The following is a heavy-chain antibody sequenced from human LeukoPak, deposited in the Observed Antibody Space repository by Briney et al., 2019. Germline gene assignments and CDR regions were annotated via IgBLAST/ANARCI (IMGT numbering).Heavy chain of an antibody. J-gene: IGHJ4*02. D-gene: IGHD5-12*01. CDR2: IWYDGSNK. CDR1: GFTLSSYG. CDR3: ARSVDIDY. V-gene: IGHV3-33*01. Sequence: GGSLRLSCAASGFTLSSYGMHWVRQAPGKGLEWVAVIWYDGSNKYYADSVKGRFTISRDNAKNSLYLQMNSLRAEDTAVYYCARSVDIDYWGQGTLVTVSS.